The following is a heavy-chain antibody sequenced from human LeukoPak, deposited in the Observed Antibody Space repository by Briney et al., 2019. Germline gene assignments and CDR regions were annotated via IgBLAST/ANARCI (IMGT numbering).Heavy chain of an antibody. D-gene: IGHD1-14*01. J-gene: IGHJ4*02. CDR2: IHNSGRT. Sequence: PSETLSLTCSVSGGSVSSYYWSWIRQSPGKGLEWVGYIHNSGRTNYNPSLKSRVTGFVDTSKNQVSLRLSCVTAADTAVYYCARHGTISSESYFDYWGQGALVTASS. V-gene: IGHV4-59*08. CDR1: GGSVSSYY. CDR3: ARHGTISSESYFDY.